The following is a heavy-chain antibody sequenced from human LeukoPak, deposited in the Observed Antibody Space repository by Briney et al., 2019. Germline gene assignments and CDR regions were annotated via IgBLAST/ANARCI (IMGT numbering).Heavy chain of an antibody. V-gene: IGHV4-4*07. D-gene: IGHD3-3*01. J-gene: IGHJ5*02. CDR1: GGSISSYY. CDR3: AREPIFGVLAPSTRWFDP. CDR2: IYTSGST. Sequence: PSETLSLTCTVSGGSISSYYWSWIRQPAGKGLEWIGRIYTSGSTNYNPSLKSRVTMSVDTSKNQFSLKPSSVTAADTAVYYCAREPIFGVLAPSTRWFDPWGQGTLVTVSS.